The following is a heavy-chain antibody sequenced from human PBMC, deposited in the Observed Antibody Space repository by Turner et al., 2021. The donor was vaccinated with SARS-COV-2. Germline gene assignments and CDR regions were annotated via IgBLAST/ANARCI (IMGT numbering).Heavy chain of an antibody. V-gene: IGHV3-23*01. CDR3: AKDPGLGTGISKDY. CDR1: GSILRDDA. CDR2: ISPSGGTT. D-gene: IGHD3-10*01. J-gene: IGHJ4*02. Sequence: EVQLLESGGGLVQPGGSLRLSCAASGSILRDDAMSWVRLAPGEGLEWFSAISPSGGTTYYAGSVKGRFTISRDKSKNTMYLEMNSLKGEDTAVYYCAKDPGLGTGISKDYWGQGTLVIVSS.